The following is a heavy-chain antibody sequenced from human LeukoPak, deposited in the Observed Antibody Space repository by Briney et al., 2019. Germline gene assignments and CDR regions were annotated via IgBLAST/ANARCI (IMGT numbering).Heavy chain of an antibody. CDR1: GFTFSGSA. D-gene: IGHD3-22*01. J-gene: IGHJ4*02. CDR3: TRLGYNYDSSDNY. Sequence: GGSLRLSCAASGFTFSGSAMHWVRQASGKGLEWLGRIRSKANSYATVYAASVKGRFNISRDDSKNTAYLQMNSLKTEDTAVYYCTRLGYNYDSSDNYWGQGTLVTVSS. V-gene: IGHV3-73*01. CDR2: IRSKANSYAT.